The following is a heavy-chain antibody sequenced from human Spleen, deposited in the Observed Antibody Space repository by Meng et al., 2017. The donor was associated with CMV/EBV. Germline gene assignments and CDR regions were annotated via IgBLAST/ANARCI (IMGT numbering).Heavy chain of an antibody. D-gene: IGHD2-15*01. CDR1: GGTFSSYA. CDR2: IIPILGIA. CDR3: ARINCSGGSCSPQFLYYYYGMDV. Sequence: SVKVSCKASGGTFSSYAISWVRQAPGQGLEWMGGIIPILGIANYAQKFQGRVTITADKSTSTAYMELSSLRSEDTAVYYCARINCSGGSCSPQFLYYYYGMDVWGQGTTVTVSS. V-gene: IGHV1-69*10. J-gene: IGHJ6*02.